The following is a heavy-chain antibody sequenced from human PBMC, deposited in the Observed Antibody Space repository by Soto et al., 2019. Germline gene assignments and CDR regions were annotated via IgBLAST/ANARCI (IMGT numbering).Heavy chain of an antibody. CDR2: MNPNSGNT. Sequence: ASVKVSCKASGYTFTSYDINWVRQATGQGLEWMGWMNPNSGNTGYAQKFQGRVTMTRNTSISTAYMELSSLRSEDTAVYYCASPITGTTAAFDIWGQGTMVTVSS. D-gene: IGHD1-7*01. CDR1: GYTFTSYD. J-gene: IGHJ3*02. V-gene: IGHV1-8*02. CDR3: ASPITGTTAAFDI.